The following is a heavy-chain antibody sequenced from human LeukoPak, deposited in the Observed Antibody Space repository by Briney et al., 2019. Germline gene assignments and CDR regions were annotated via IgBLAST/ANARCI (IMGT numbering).Heavy chain of an antibody. Sequence: GGSLRLSCAASGFTFDDYAMSWVRQAPGKGLEWVSGINWNGGSAGYSDSVKGRFTITRDNAKNTLYLQMNSLRAEATASHYCSRDRYSRSSAYLQYWGQGTLVTVSS. CDR1: GFTFDDYA. D-gene: IGHD6-6*01. CDR2: INWNGGSA. V-gene: IGHV3-20*04. CDR3: SRDRYSRSSAYLQY. J-gene: IGHJ1*01.